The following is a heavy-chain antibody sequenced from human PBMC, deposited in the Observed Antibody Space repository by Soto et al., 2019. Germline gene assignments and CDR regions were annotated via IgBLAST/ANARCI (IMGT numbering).Heavy chain of an antibody. CDR2: MNPDSGNR. V-gene: IGHV1-8*01. D-gene: IGHD3-9*01. CDR1: GYTFTSYD. CDR3: ARGPAVRYVDWNVDY. Sequence: QVQLVQSGAEVKKPGASVKVSCKGSGYTFTSYDIHWVRQASGQGLEWMGWMNPDSGNRGFAQNCQGRVTLTRNTAISTAYLELHSLKSEHTAVYYCARGPAVRYVDWNVDYWGQGTRVTVSS. J-gene: IGHJ4*02.